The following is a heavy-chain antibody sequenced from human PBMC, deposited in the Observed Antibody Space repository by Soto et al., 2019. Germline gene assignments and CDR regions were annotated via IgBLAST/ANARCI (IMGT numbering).Heavy chain of an antibody. V-gene: IGHV1-2*04. CDR3: ARDSAGILGDY. CDR2: INPNRGGT. D-gene: IGHD6-13*01. Sequence: QVQLVQSGAEVKKPGASVKVSCKASGYTFTGYYMHWVRQAPGQGLEWMGWINPNRGGTNYAQKFQGWVTMNRDTSSSTAYMELSRLRSDDTAVYYCARDSAGILGDYWGQGTLVTVSS. CDR1: GYTFTGYY. J-gene: IGHJ4*02.